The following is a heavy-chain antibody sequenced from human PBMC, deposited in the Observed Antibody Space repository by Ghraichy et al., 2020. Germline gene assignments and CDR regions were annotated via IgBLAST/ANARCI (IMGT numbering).Heavy chain of an antibody. CDR3: ARANSSGRSPFAS. Sequence: SQTLSLTCTVSGASINATAYFWHWVRHHPAKGLEWIGYVSHRGDTYFNPPLKSRLILSMDTYHNRFSLDLYSVSAADSAAYYCARANSSGRSPFASWGRGALVTVSS. CDR2: VSHRGDT. D-gene: IGHD3-10*01. V-gene: IGHV4-31*03. J-gene: IGHJ5*02. CDR1: GASINATAYF.